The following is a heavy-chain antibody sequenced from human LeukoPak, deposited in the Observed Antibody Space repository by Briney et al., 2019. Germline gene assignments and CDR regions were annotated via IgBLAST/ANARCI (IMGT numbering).Heavy chain of an antibody. V-gene: IGHV4-34*01. CDR2: INHSGST. D-gene: IGHD2-15*01. Sequence: SETLSLTCAVYGGSFSGYSWSWIRQPPGTGLEWIGEINHSGSTNYNPSLKSRVTISVDTSKNQFSLKLSSVTAADTAVYYCARIGYCSGGSCPPSYWGQGTLVTVSS. CDR3: ARIGYCSGGSCPPSY. CDR1: GGSFSGYS. J-gene: IGHJ4*02.